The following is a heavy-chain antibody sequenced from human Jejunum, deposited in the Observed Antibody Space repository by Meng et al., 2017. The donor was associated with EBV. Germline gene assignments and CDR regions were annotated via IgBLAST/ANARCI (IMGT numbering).Heavy chain of an antibody. J-gene: IGHJ4*02. CDR2: TYWDADK. D-gene: IGHD5-24*01. V-gene: IGHV2-5*02. CDR3: AHRGYNFAFDY. CDR1: GFSLSTSGVG. Sequence: QITLKASGPTLVKPTQTLTLTCTFSGFSLSTSGVGVAWFRQPPGKALEWLALTYWDADKRYNPSLRDRLSITKDTSKNQVVLTMTNMDPVDTATYFCAHRGYNFAFDYWGQGALVTVSS.